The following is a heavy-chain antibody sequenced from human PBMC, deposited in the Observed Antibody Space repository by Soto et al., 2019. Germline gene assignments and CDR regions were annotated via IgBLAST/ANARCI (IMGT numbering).Heavy chain of an antibody. Sequence: PGGSLRLSCAASGFTFSSYGMHWVRQAPGKGLEWVAVIWYDGSNKYYADSVKGRFTISRDNSKNTLYLQMNSLRAEDTAVYYCARELGYHYYYGMDVWGQGTTVTVSS. CDR1: GFTFSSYG. V-gene: IGHV3-33*01. J-gene: IGHJ6*02. CDR2: IWYDGSNK. CDR3: ARELGYHYYYGMDV.